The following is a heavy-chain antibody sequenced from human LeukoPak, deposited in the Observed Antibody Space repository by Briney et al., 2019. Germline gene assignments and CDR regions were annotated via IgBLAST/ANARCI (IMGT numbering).Heavy chain of an antibody. J-gene: IGHJ6*02. CDR1: GFTFSIYS. V-gene: IGHV3-48*02. CDR2: ISSSSSI. Sequence: PGGSLRLSCAASGFTFSIYSMNWVRQAPGKGLEWVSYISSSSSIYYADSVKGRFTISRDKARNSLYLQMNSLRDEDTAVYYCARGISAAGHYYGLDVWGQGTTVTVSS. CDR3: ARGISAAGHYYGLDV. D-gene: IGHD6-13*01.